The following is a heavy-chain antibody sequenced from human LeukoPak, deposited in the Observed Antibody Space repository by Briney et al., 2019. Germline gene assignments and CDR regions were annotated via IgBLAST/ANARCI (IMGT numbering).Heavy chain of an antibody. V-gene: IGHV1-69*13. J-gene: IGHJ5*02. D-gene: IGHD2/OR15-2a*01. Sequence: SVKVSFKASGGTFSSYAISWVRQAPGQGLEWMGGIIPIFGTANYAQKFQGRVTITADESTSTAYMELSSLRSEDTAVYYCARDRRGDNKNWFDPWGQGTLVTVSS. CDR1: GGTFSSYA. CDR2: IIPIFGTA. CDR3: ARDRRGDNKNWFDP.